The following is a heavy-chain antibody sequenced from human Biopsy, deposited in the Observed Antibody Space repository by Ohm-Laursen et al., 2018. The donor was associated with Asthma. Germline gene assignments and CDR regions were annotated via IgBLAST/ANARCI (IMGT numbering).Heavy chain of an antibody. Sequence: SVKVSCKSSGGTLNNYAINWVRQAPGQGLEWMGGISPIFGSIKYAQKFQDRVTISADVFRNTVHLELSSLRSEDTAVLYCAKARCYYFYCDMEVWGQGTTVTVYS. CDR3: AKARCYYFYCDMEV. D-gene: IGHD3-3*01. CDR1: GGTLNNYA. J-gene: IGHJ6*02. CDR2: ISPIFGSI. V-gene: IGHV1-69*13.